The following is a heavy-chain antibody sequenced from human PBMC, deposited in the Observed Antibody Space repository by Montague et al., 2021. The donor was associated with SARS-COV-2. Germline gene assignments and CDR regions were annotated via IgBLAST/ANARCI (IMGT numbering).Heavy chain of an antibody. D-gene: IGHD3-10*01. CDR1: GGSITRNYY. J-gene: IGHJ3*02. CDR2: IYYSGTT. Sequence: SETLSLTCTVSGGSITRNYYWGWIRQPPGKGLEWVGNIYYSGTTFINPSLEGRVTISVDASKNQFSLNLTSVTAADTAVYCCARPLVRGVPKAFDIWGQGALVIVSS. CDR3: ARPLVRGVPKAFDI. V-gene: IGHV4-39*01.